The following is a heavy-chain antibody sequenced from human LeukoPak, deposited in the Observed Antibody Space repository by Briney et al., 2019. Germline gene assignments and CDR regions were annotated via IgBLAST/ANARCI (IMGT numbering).Heavy chain of an antibody. D-gene: IGHD1-26*01. Sequence: PGGSLRLSCVASGFTFSSYWMAWVRQAPGKGLEWVANMKQDGSAKHYADSVKGRFSISRDNSKNSVYLQMDSLRAEDTALYHCARDNVGALDYWGHGTLVTVSS. J-gene: IGHJ4*01. CDR2: MKQDGSAK. V-gene: IGHV3-7*01. CDR3: ARDNVGALDY. CDR1: GFTFSSYW.